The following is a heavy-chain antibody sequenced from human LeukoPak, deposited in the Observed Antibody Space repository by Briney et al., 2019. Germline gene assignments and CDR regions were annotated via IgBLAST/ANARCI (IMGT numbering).Heavy chain of an antibody. CDR3: ARPMYYRDSSGFDY. CDR2: TRNKAQSFTI. D-gene: IGHD3-22*01. CDR1: GFTFSDHY. V-gene: IGHV3-72*01. Sequence: GGSLRLSCAASGFTFSDHYMDWVRQAPGKGLEWVGRTRNKAQSFTIEYAASVKGRFTISRDDSKNSLYLQMNSLKTEDSAVYFCARPMYYRDSSGFDYWGQGTLVTVSS. J-gene: IGHJ4*02.